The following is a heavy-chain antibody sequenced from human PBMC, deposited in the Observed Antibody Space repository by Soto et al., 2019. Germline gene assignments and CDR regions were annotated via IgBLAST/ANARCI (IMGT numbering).Heavy chain of an antibody. J-gene: IGHJ4*02. CDR1: GYTFTSYY. CDR2: INPSGGST. D-gene: IGHD2-2*02. CDR3: ASGGSIVVVPAAIPVAAVADGSFAY. V-gene: IGHV1-46*01. Sequence: ASVKVSCKASGYTFTSYYMHWVRQAPGQGLEWMGIINPSGGSTSYAQKFQGRVTMTRDTSTSTVYRELSSLRSEDTAVYYCASGGSIVVVPAAIPVAAVADGSFAYWGQGTLVTVSS.